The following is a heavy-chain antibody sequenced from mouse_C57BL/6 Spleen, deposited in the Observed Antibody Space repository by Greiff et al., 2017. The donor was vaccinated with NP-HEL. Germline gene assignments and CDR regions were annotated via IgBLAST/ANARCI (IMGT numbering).Heavy chain of an antibody. J-gene: IGHJ4*01. Sequence: VQLQQSGGGLVKPGGSLKLSCAASGFTFSDYGMHWVRQAPEKGLEWVAYISRGSSTIYYADTVKGRFTISRDNAKNTLFLQMTSLRSEDTAMYYCARALYDSYAMDYWGQGTSVTVSS. CDR2: ISRGSSTI. CDR1: GFTFSDYG. D-gene: IGHD1-1*01. V-gene: IGHV5-17*01. CDR3: ARALYDSYAMDY.